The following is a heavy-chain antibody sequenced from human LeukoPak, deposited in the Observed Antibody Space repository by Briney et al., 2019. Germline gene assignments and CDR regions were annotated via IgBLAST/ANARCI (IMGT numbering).Heavy chain of an antibody. CDR3: ATLNPVITMVRGVMSVGWFDP. CDR1: GGSISTYY. D-gene: IGHD3-10*01. Sequence: SETLSLTCGVSGGSISTYYWSWIRQPPGKGLEWIGEINHSGSTNYNPSLKSRVTISVDTSKNQFSLKLSSVTAADTAVYYCATLNPVITMVRGVMSVGWFDPWGQGTLVTVSS. V-gene: IGHV4-34*01. CDR2: INHSGST. J-gene: IGHJ5*02.